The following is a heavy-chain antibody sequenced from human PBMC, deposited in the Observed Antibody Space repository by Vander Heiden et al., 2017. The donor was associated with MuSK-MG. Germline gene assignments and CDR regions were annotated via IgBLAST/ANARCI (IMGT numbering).Heavy chain of an antibody. CDR1: GFTFSSYT. CDR3: ASLRDGRLTGYYAAN. V-gene: IGHV3-21*06. Sequence: EVQLVESGGGLVKPGGSLRLSCAASGFTFSSYTMNWVRQAPGKGLEWVSSISSTSRHLHHADAGKGRFTISRDNARNSGFLQMNSLRDDDTAVYYCASLRDGRLTGYYAANWVQGNLVTVSS. J-gene: IGHJ4*02. D-gene: IGHD3-9*01. CDR2: ISSTSRHL.